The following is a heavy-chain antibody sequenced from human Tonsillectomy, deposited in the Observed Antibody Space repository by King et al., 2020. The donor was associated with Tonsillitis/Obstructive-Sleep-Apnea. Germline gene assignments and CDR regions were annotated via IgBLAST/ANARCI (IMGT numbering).Heavy chain of an antibody. CDR1: GYTFTWYY. Sequence: VQLVESVAEVKTPGASVKVSCKASGYTFTWYYIHWVRQVRGQGLEWMGIINPSSGVTRYAQKFQGRVTMTTDTSASTVYLELSSLRSEDTAVYYCARDDVVGRYIDSWGQGTLVTVSS. J-gene: IGHJ4*02. CDR3: ARDDVVGRYIDS. CDR2: INPSSGVT. V-gene: IGHV1-46*01. D-gene: IGHD2-21*01.